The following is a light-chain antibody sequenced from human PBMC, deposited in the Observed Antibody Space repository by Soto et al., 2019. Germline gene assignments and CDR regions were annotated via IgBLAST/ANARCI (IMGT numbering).Light chain of an antibody. CDR1: SSDVGGYNY. CDR3: SSYAGSNNFV. CDR2: AVS. Sequence: QSALTQPPSASGSPGQSVTISCTGTSSDVGGYNYVSWYQQHPGKAPKLMIYAVSNRPSGVPDRFSGSKSGNTASLTVSGLQAEDEDDYYCSSYAGSNNFVFGTGTKVTVL. J-gene: IGLJ1*01. V-gene: IGLV2-8*01.